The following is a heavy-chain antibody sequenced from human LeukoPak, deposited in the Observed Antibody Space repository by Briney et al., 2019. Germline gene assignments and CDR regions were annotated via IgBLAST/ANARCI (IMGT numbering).Heavy chain of an antibody. J-gene: IGHJ6*02. CDR2: IKQDGSKK. CDR1: GFTVSNKY. CDR3: ARNNGMDV. Sequence: GGSLRLSCVASGFTVSNKYMSWVRQAPGKGLEWVANIKQDGSKKSYVDSVKGRFTISRDNAKNSLYLQMNSLRAEDTALYHCARNNGMDVWGQGTTVIVSS. V-gene: IGHV3-7*03.